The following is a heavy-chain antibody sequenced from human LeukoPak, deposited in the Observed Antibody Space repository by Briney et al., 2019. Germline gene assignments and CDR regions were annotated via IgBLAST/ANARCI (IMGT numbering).Heavy chain of an antibody. V-gene: IGHV3-23*01. D-gene: IGHD4-17*01. CDR1: GFTFHNYA. CDR2: ISGGGETT. CDR3: ARDYADYVGYFFFDY. Sequence: GGSLRLSCAASGFTFHNYAMNWVRQAPGKGLECVSTISGGGETTYYADSAKGRFTISRDNSQNTLYLQMNSLRAEDTAVYYCARDYADYVGYFFFDYWGQGTLVTVSS. J-gene: IGHJ4*02.